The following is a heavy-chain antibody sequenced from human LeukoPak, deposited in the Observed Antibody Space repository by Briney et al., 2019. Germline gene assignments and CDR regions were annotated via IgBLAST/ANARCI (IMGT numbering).Heavy chain of an antibody. CDR3: ARTPYSSSWYIAPLFDP. J-gene: IGHJ5*02. Sequence: GGSLRLSCAASGFTFSDYYMSWIRQAPGKGLEWVSYISSSGSTIYYADSVKGRFTISRDNAKNSLYLQMNSLRAEDTAVYYCARTPYSSSWYIAPLFDPWGQGTLVTVSS. V-gene: IGHV3-11*01. CDR2: ISSSGSTI. D-gene: IGHD6-13*01. CDR1: GFTFSDYY.